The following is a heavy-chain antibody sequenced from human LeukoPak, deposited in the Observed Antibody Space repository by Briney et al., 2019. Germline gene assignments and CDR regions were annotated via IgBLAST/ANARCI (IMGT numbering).Heavy chain of an antibody. Sequence: SETLSLTCTVSGGSISSGSYYWSWIRQPAGKGLEWIGRIDPSGSTNYDPSLKSRVTISVDTSKNQFSLKLSSVTAADTAVYYCARGNPLITIFGVVIRSLSPVGYMDVWGKGTTVTVSS. V-gene: IGHV4-61*02. CDR3: ARGNPLITIFGVVIRSLSPVGYMDV. CDR1: GGSISSGSYY. CDR2: IDPSGST. J-gene: IGHJ6*03. D-gene: IGHD3-3*01.